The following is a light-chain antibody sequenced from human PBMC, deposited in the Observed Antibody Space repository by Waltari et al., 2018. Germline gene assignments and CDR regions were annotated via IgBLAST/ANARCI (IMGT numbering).Light chain of an antibody. CDR3: QQYDLLPYT. CDR2: DAS. Sequence: DIPMTQSPSSLSASIGARVTITCQASQVINNYLHWYQQKPGRAPKLLIYDASKLETGVPSRFSGSGSGTDYSFAISSLQPEDIATYYCQQYDLLPYTFGQGTKLEIQ. J-gene: IGKJ2*01. CDR1: QVINNY. V-gene: IGKV1-33*01.